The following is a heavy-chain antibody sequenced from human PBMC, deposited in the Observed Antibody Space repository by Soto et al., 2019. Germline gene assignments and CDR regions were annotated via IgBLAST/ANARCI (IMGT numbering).Heavy chain of an antibody. CDR3: ARDLDRGRCNGDCPPDY. Sequence: QVQLVQSGAEVKKPGASVKVSCKASGYTFTNYYIHWVRQAPGQGLEWMGIINPSGGRTRYPQKFQDRVTMTRDTSTTTVYMELSSLRSEDTAVYYCARDLDRGRCNGDCPPDYWGQGTLVTVSS. V-gene: IGHV1-46*01. D-gene: IGHD2-21*02. CDR2: INPSGGRT. CDR1: GYTFTNYY. J-gene: IGHJ4*02.